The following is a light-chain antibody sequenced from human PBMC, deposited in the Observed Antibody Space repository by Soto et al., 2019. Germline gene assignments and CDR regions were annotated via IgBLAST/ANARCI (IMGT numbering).Light chain of an antibody. V-gene: IGKV3-15*01. J-gene: IGKJ1*01. CDR1: QSVSSN. CDR2: GAS. Sequence: EIVMTQSPATLSVSPGERATLSCRASQSVSSNLAWYQQKPGQAPRLLIYGASTRATGIPARFSGSGSGTELPLTVSSLQSKDFVVYYCQQYNNWPQPFGQGTKVEIK. CDR3: QQYNNWPQP.